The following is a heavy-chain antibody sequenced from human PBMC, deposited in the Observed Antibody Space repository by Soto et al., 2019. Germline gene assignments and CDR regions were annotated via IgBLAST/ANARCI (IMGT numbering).Heavy chain of an antibody. CDR2: ISGSGGST. CDR1: GFTFSSYA. D-gene: IGHD3-22*01. J-gene: IGHJ4*01. V-gene: IGHV3-23*01. CDR3: AKGSYYDRCGYSSGGYYFVY. Sequence: RLSGAASGFTFSSYAMSWVRQAPGKGLEWVAAISGSGGSTYYEDSVKGRFTISRDNSKNTLYLQMNSLRAEDTAVYYCAKGSYYDRCGYSSGGYYFVYLGHGTLVTVSS.